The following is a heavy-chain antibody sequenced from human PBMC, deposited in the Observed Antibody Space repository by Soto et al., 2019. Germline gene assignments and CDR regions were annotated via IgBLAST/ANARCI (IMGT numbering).Heavy chain of an antibody. V-gene: IGHV3-23*01. J-gene: IGHJ4*02. CDR1: GFTFSSYA. D-gene: IGHD3-9*01. Sequence: HPGGSLRLSCAASGFTFSSYAMSWVRQAPGKGLEWVSAISGSGGSTYYADSVKGRFTISRDNSKNTLYLQMNSLRAEDTAVYYCAKDTIDYDILTGYRRPALWGQGTLVTVSS. CDR2: ISGSGGST. CDR3: AKDTIDYDILTGYRRPAL.